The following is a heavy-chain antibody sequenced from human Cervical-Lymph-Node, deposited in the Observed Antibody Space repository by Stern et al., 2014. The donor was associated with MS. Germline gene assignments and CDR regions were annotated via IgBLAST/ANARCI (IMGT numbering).Heavy chain of an antibody. Sequence: VQLAESGGGVVQPGRSLRLSCAASGFTFSSYAMHWVRQAPGKGLEWVAVISYDGSNKYYADSVKGRFTISRDNSKNTLYLQMNSLRAEDTAVYYCARDRDIVVVPAAFTGGFDPWGQGTLVTVSS. D-gene: IGHD2-2*01. J-gene: IGHJ5*02. CDR1: GFTFSSYA. CDR2: ISYDGSNK. CDR3: ARDRDIVVVPAAFTGGFDP. V-gene: IGHV3-30-3*01.